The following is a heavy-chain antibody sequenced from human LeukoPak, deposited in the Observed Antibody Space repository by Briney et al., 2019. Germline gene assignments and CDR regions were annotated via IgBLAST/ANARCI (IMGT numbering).Heavy chain of an antibody. Sequence: SQTLSLTCTVSGGSISSGDYSWNWIRQPPGKGLEWIGNIYYSGSTSYNPSLKSRVTVSVDTSKNQFSLKPSSVTAADTAVYYCARVPRGDVVGATKLAFDIWGQGTMVTVSS. D-gene: IGHD1-26*01. CDR3: ARVPRGDVVGATKLAFDI. CDR2: IYYSGST. CDR1: GGSISSGDYS. V-gene: IGHV4-30-4*01. J-gene: IGHJ3*02.